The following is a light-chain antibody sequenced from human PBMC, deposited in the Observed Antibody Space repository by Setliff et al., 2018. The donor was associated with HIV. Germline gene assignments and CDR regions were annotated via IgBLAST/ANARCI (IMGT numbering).Light chain of an antibody. CDR3: CTYVGNYKLL. J-gene: IGLJ2*01. CDR2: DVY. CDR1: SFDIGGSHY. Sequence: QSVLTQPRSVSGSPGQSVTISCAGSSFDIGGSHYVSWYQHHRGEAPRLLIYDVYKRPSGVPDRFSGSKSVNTASLTISGLLAGDEADYFCCTYVGNYKLLFGGGTKVTVL. V-gene: IGLV2-11*01.